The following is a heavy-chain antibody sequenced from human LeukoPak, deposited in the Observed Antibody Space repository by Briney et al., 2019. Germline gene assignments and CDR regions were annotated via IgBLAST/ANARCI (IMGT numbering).Heavy chain of an antibody. Sequence: PGGSLRLSCAASGFTFDDYAMHWVRQAPGNCLEWVSGISWNSGSIGYADSVKGRFTISRDNAKNSLYLQMNSLRAEDTALYYCAKDGAVPGIRLAFDIWGQGTMVTVSS. CDR3: AKDGAVPGIRLAFDI. V-gene: IGHV3-9*01. J-gene: IGHJ3*02. CDR1: GFTFDDYA. CDR2: ISWNSGSI. D-gene: IGHD6-19*01.